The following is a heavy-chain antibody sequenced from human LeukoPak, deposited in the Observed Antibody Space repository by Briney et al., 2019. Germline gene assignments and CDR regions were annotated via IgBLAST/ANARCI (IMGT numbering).Heavy chain of an antibody. V-gene: IGHV3-74*01. Sequence: GGSLRLSCAASGFTFSSYWMHWVRQAPGKGLVWVSGINSDGTSPIYADSVKGRFTISRDNAKKTLYLQMNGLRAEDTAVYYCSRGYSGGFDYWGQGTLVTVSS. CDR2: INSDGTSP. J-gene: IGHJ4*02. CDR3: SRGYSGGFDY. D-gene: IGHD2-15*01. CDR1: GFTFSSYW.